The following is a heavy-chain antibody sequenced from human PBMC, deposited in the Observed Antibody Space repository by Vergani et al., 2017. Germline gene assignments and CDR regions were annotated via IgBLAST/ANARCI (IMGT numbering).Heavy chain of an antibody. D-gene: IGHD4-17*01. V-gene: IGHV2-70*15. J-gene: IGHJ5*02. Sequence: QVTLRESGPALVKPPQTLTLTCTFSGVSLSTSGMCVSCIRQPPGKALEWLARIDWEDDKYYSTSLKTRLTISKETSKNQVVLTMTNMDPVETATYYCARTNTVTPNWCDPWGQGTLVTVSS. CDR1: GVSLSTSGMC. CDR2: IDWEDDK. CDR3: ARTNTVTPNWCDP.